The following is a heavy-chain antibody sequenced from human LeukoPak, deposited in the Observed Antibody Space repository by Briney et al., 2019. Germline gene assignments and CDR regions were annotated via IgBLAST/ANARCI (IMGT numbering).Heavy chain of an antibody. J-gene: IGHJ6*03. CDR1: GFTLSSYE. CDR2: IGYGGSDT. Sequence: GGSLRLSCTVSGFTLSSYEMTWFRQAPGKGLEWVSRIGYGGSDTHYADSVKGRFTVSRDNSRTSLYLQMNSLRTEGTALYYCAEDGDDSSVYYFLLYSYYMDVWGKGTTVTISS. V-gene: IGHV3-23*01. CDR3: AEDGDDSSVYYFLLYSYYMDV. D-gene: IGHD3-22*01.